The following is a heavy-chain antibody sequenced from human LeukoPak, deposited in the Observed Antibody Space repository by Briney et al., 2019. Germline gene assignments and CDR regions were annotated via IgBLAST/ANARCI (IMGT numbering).Heavy chain of an antibody. CDR3: ARPKEYSSSLGFDY. CDR1: GGSISSGSYY. D-gene: IGHD6-6*01. Sequence: SETLSLSCTVSGGSISSGSYYWGWIRQPPGKGLEWIGSIYYSGSTYYNPSLKSRVTISVDTSKNQFSLKLSSVTAADTAVYYCARPKEYSSSLGFDYWGQGTLVTVSS. V-gene: IGHV4-39*01. CDR2: IYYSGST. J-gene: IGHJ4*02.